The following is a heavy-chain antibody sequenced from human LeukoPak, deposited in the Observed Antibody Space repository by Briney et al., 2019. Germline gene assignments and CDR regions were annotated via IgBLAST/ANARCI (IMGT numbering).Heavy chain of an antibody. CDR3: AKYSSSSGRSDY. J-gene: IGHJ4*02. CDR1: GFTLSSNS. V-gene: IGHV3-21*01. Sequence: GGSLRLSCAASGFTLSSNSMNWVGQAPGKGLEWVSSISSSSSYIYYAASVKGRFTISRDNAKNSLYLQMNSLRAEDTAVYYCAKYSSSSGRSDYWGQGTLVTVSS. CDR2: ISSSSSYI. D-gene: IGHD6-6*01.